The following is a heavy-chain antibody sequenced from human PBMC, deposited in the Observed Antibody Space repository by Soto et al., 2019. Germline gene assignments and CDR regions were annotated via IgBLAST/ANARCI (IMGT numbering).Heavy chain of an antibody. D-gene: IGHD3-10*01. J-gene: IGHJ4*02. Sequence: QVQLQESGPGLVKPSGTLSLTCALSGASIITDNWWSWVRQPPGQEMEWIGEIYHSGNTNFNPSVKSQGTMSVDTSKNQFPLTVRSVTAADTAIYYCARASASSKLRGVVINWGQGTLVTVSS. CDR3: ARASASSKLRGVVIN. V-gene: IGHV4-4*02. CDR2: IYHSGNT. CDR1: GASIITDNW.